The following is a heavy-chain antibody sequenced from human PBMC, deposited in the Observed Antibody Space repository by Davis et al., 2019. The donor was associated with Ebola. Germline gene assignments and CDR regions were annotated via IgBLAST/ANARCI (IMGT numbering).Heavy chain of an antibody. D-gene: IGHD2-2*01. J-gene: IGHJ6*02. V-gene: IGHV4-39*07. Sequence: MPSETLSLTCIVSGGSVSSGSYYWSWVRQPPGKGLEWIGEIYHSGSTNYNPSLKSRVTISVDKSKNQFSLKLSSVTAADTAVYYCARGGYCSSTSCYGYYYYGMDVWGQGTTVTVSS. CDR3: ARGGYCSSTSCYGYYYYGMDV. CDR2: IYHSGST. CDR1: GGSVSSGSYY.